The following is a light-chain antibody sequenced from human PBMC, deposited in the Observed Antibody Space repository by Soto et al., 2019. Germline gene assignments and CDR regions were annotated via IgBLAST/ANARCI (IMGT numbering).Light chain of an antibody. V-gene: IGKV3-11*01. Sequence: EIVLTQSPATLSLSPGEGATLSCRAGQSFSSSVAWYQQKPGQAPRLLIYDASNSATGIPVRFSGSGSGTDFTLTISSLEPEDFAVYYCQQRSDWVTLGGGTKVEL. CDR2: DAS. CDR3: QQRSDWVT. J-gene: IGKJ4*01. CDR1: QSFSSS.